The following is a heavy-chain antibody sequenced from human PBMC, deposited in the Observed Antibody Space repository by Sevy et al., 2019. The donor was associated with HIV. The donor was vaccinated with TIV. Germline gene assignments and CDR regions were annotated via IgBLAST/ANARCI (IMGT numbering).Heavy chain of an antibody. J-gene: IGHJ4*02. CDR2: IRQDGNEI. CDR3: ARRYFDL. Sequence: GGSLRLSCDASGFTFDMYWMQCVRQAPGKGLEWVANIRQDGNEIYYAASVRGRFTISRDNAKGSLYLQMNNLRVEDTATYYRARRYFDLWGQGTLVTVSS. V-gene: IGHV3-7*03. CDR1: GFTFDMYW.